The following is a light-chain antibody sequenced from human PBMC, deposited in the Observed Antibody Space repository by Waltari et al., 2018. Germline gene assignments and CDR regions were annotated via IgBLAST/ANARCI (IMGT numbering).Light chain of an antibody. V-gene: IGLV3-21*02. Sequence: SYVVTQPPSVSVAPGQTATITCEGDNIRSKNVNWYQQEPGQAPVVVVYDDSDRPSGIPERFSGSNSGNTVTLTISRVEAGDEADYYCQVWDPNSDRQVFGGGTKLTVL. CDR3: QVWDPNSDRQV. J-gene: IGLJ2*01. CDR1: NIRSKN. CDR2: DDS.